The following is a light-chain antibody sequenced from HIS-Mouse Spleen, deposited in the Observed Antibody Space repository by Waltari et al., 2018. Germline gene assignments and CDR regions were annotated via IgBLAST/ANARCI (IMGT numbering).Light chain of an antibody. V-gene: IGLV2-14*03. Sequence: QSALTQPASVSGSPGQSITISCAGTRSHVGGYNYVSWYQQHPGKAPKLMIYDVSNRPSGVSNRFSGSKSGNTASLTISGLQAEDEADYYCSSYTSSSNVVFGGGTKLTVL. CDR3: SSYTSSSNVV. CDR1: RSHVGGYNY. J-gene: IGLJ2*01. CDR2: DVS.